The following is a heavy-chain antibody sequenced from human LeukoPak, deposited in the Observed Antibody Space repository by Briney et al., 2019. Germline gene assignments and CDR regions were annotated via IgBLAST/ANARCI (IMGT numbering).Heavy chain of an antibody. J-gene: IGHJ4*02. CDR2: IYPGDSDT. CDR3: ARGGSTMVTPYYFDY. CDR1: GYIFTSYW. Sequence: KYGESLKISCQGSGYIFTSYWIGWVRQMPGKGLEWMGIIYPGDSDTRYSPSFQGQVTISADKSISTAYLQWSSLKASDTAMYYCARGGSTMVTPYYFDYWGQGTLVTVSS. D-gene: IGHD3-10*01. V-gene: IGHV5-51*01.